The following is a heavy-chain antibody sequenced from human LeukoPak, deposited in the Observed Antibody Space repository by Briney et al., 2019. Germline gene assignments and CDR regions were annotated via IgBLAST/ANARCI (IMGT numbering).Heavy chain of an antibody. J-gene: IGHJ5*02. CDR2: ISPNSGGT. Sequence: ASVKVSCKASGYTFTGYYMHWVRQAPGQGLEWMGWISPNSGGTNYAQKFQGRVTMTRDTSISTAYMELSRLRSDDTAVYYCARLKFPDDYDSSGYSRESWGQGTLVTVSS. CDR1: GYTFTGYY. D-gene: IGHD3-22*01. V-gene: IGHV1-2*02. CDR3: ARLKFPDDYDSSGYSRES.